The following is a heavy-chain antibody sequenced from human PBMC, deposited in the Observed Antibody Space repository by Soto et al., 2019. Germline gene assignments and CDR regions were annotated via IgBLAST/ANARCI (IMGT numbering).Heavy chain of an antibody. Sequence: QVQLVQSGAEVKKPGSSVKVSCKASGGTFNNYPITWVRQAPGEGLEWMGGSIPIFGTANYAQKFQGRVTISVDESTSIAYMELSSLRSEDTAVYYCARGRGYSGDDHYYYFDMDVRGQGTTVTVSS. J-gene: IGHJ6*02. CDR3: ARGRGYSGDDHYYYFDMDV. CDR1: GGTFNNYP. D-gene: IGHD5-12*01. CDR2: SIPIFGTA. V-gene: IGHV1-69*01.